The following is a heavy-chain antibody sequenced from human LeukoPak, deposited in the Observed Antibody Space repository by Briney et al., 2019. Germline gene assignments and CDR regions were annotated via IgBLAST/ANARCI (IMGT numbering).Heavy chain of an antibody. CDR3: ARVSKGHLFDY. CDR1: GFTVSDNY. D-gene: IGHD3-3*02. V-gene: IGHV3-53*01. Sequence: GGSLRLSCAASGFTVSDNYMSWVRQAPGKGLEWVSVIYTTGDTHYADSVKGRFTIYTDNSKSTLYLQMNSLRADDTAIYYCARVSKGHLFDYWGQGTLVTVSS. CDR2: IYTTGDT. J-gene: IGHJ4*02.